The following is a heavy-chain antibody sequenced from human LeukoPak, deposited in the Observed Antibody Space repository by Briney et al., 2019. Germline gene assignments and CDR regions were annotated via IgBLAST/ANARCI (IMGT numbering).Heavy chain of an antibody. Sequence: ASVKVSCKASGYTFTSYAMHWVRQAPGQRLEWMGWINAGNGNTKYSQKFQGRVTITRDTSASTAYMEPSSLRSEDTAVYYCARVHFVVVTSPLGYWGQGTLVTVSS. CDR2: INAGNGNT. D-gene: IGHD2-21*02. CDR1: GYTFTSYA. V-gene: IGHV1-3*01. J-gene: IGHJ4*02. CDR3: ARVHFVVVTSPLGY.